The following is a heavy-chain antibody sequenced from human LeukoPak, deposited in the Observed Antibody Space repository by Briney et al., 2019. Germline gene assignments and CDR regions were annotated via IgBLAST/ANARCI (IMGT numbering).Heavy chain of an antibody. CDR3: ARGGGDGDSVAFDI. CDR2: IYYSGST. J-gene: IGHJ3*02. Sequence: SETLSLTCTVSGGSISSSSYYWGWIRQPPGKGLEWIGSIYYSGSTYYNPSLKSRVTISVDTSKNQFSLKLSSVTAADTAVYYCARGGGDGDSVAFDIWGQGTMVTVSS. D-gene: IGHD3-10*01. V-gene: IGHV4-39*07. CDR1: GGSISSSSYY.